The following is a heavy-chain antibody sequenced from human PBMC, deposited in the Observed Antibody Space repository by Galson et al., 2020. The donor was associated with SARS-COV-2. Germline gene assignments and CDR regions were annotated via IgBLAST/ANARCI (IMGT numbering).Heavy chain of an antibody. V-gene: IGHV3-7*01. CDR2: IKQDGSAK. J-gene: IGHJ5*01. Sequence: GGSLSLPCEASGCLLSNHWRHWVRPPPGKGLEWVASIKQDGSAKYYVDSVKGRFSISRDNAKYLLYLQMNSLRAEDTAVYYCARGSATFGVSIDSWGQGTLVTVSS. CDR3: ARGSATFGVSIDS. D-gene: IGHD3-3*01. CDR1: GCLLSNHW.